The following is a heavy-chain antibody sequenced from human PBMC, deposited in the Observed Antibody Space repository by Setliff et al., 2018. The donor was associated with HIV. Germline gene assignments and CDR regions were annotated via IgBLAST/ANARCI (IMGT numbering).Heavy chain of an antibody. CDR2: IYIGGST. V-gene: IGHV4-4*07. Sequence: SATLSLTCTVSGGSISSYYLTWIRQPAGKGLDWIGRIYIGGSTNYNPSLKSRVTMSLDTSKKHFSLKLKSVTAADTAVYYCALTGHRLLRGYMDVWGKGTTVTVSS. D-gene: IGHD2-15*01. J-gene: IGHJ6*03. CDR3: ALTGHRLLRGYMDV. CDR1: GGSISSYY.